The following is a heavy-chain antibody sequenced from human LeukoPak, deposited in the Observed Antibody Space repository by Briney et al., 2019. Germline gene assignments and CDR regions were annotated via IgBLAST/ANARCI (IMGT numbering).Heavy chain of an antibody. CDR1: GYTFTGYY. CDR2: INPNSGGT. V-gene: IGHV1-2*02. CDR3: ARARIWSGYYDI. D-gene: IGHD3-3*01. J-gene: IGHJ3*02. Sequence: ASVKASCKASGYTFTGYYMHWVRQAPGQGLEWMGWINPNSGGTNYAQKFQGRVTMTRDTSISTAYMELSRLRSDDTAVYYCARARIWSGYYDIWGQGTMVTVSS.